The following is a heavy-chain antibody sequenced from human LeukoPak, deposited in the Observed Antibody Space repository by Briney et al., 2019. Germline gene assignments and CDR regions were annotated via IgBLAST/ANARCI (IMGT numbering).Heavy chain of an antibody. CDR3: VREDTPATANY. D-gene: IGHD2-21*02. V-gene: IGHV3-23*01. Sequence: GGSLRLSCAASGFNFSNHAMSWVRQTPGKGLEWVSAISGGGDITYYADSVKGRFTISRDNSKDTLFLQMHSLRPGDTAVYYCVREDTPATANYWGQGTLVTISS. CDR2: ISGGGDIT. CDR1: GFNFSNHA. J-gene: IGHJ4*02.